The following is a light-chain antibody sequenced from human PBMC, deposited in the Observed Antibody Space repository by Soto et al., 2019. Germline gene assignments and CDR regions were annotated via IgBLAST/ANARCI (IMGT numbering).Light chain of an antibody. CDR1: QTVSSNY. Sequence: EIVLTQSPYTLSLSPGERATLSCRASQTVSSNYLAWCQQRPGQAPRLLIYGASTRAAGIPERFSGSGSGTDFTLTITRLEPEDSALYFCQQYTGPPTTFGQGTRLEIK. CDR2: GAS. J-gene: IGKJ5*01. CDR3: QQYTGPPTT. V-gene: IGKV3-20*01.